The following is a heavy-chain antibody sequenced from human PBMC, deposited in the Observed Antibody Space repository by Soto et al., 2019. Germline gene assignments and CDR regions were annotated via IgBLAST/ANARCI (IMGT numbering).Heavy chain of an antibody. D-gene: IGHD2-2*01. CDR1: GFTVSSNY. Sequence: GGSLRLSCAASGFTVSSNYMSWVRQAPGKGLEWVSVIYSGGSTYYADSVKGRFTISRHNSKNTLYLQMNSLRAEDTAVYYCARAGRYCSSTSCYDYYYYMDVWGKGTTVTVSS. CDR3: ARAGRYCSSTSCYDYYYYMDV. CDR2: IYSGGST. J-gene: IGHJ6*03. V-gene: IGHV3-53*04.